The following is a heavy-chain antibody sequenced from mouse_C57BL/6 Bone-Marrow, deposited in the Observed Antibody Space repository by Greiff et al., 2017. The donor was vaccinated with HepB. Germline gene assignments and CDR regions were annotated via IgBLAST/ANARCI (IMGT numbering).Heavy chain of an antibody. Sequence: EVQLVESGGDLVKPGGSLKLSCAASGFTFSSYGMSWVRQTPDKRLEWVATISSGGSYTYYPDSVKGRFTISRDNAKNTLYLQMSSLKSEDTAMYYCARHPLYYDYLYAMDYWGQGTSVTVSS. CDR2: ISSGGSYT. D-gene: IGHD2-4*01. CDR3: ARHPLYYDYLYAMDY. V-gene: IGHV5-6*01. CDR1: GFTFSSYG. J-gene: IGHJ4*01.